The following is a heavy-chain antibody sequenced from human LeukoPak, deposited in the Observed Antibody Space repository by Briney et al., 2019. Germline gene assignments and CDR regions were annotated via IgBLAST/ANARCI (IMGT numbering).Heavy chain of an antibody. D-gene: IGHD2-2*01. CDR1: GFTFSSYA. Sequence: PGGSLRLSCAASGFTFSSYAMHWVRQAPGKGLEWVAVISYDGSNKYYAGSVKGRFTISRDNSKNTLYLQMNSLRAEDTAVYYCARDQVPAAIAYYFDYWGQGTLVTVSS. CDR3: ARDQVPAAIAYYFDY. CDR2: ISYDGSNK. J-gene: IGHJ4*02. V-gene: IGHV3-30-3*01.